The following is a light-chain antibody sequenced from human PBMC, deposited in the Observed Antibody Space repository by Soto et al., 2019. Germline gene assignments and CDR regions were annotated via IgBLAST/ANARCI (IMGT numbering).Light chain of an antibody. Sequence: EILMTQSPATRSVSPGERVTLSCRAGQGVTTNFAWYQQKSGQSPRLLIYDVSSRATGVPSRFSGTGSETDFTLTISGLQSEDSAIYFCQQYNNWPFSFGQGTRLEIK. V-gene: IGKV3-15*01. J-gene: IGKJ5*01. CDR3: QQYNNWPFS. CDR2: DVS. CDR1: QGVTTN.